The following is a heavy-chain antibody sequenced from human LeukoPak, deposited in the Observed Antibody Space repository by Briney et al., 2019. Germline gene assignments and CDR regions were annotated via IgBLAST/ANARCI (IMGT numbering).Heavy chain of an antibody. J-gene: IGHJ4*02. Sequence: GASVKVSCKASGYTFTGYYMHWVRQAPGQGLEWMGWISAYNGNTNYAQKLQGRVTMTTDTSTSTAYMELRSLRSDDTAVYYCASSRAGTFSFDYWGQGTLVTVSS. CDR1: GYTFTGYY. CDR2: ISAYNGNT. CDR3: ASSRAGTFSFDY. D-gene: IGHD1-1*01. V-gene: IGHV1-18*04.